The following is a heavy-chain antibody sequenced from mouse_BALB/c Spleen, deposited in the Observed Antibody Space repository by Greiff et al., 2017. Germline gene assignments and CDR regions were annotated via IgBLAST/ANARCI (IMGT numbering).Heavy chain of an antibody. D-gene: IGHD2-10*01. J-gene: IGHJ3*01. CDR2: IDPENGDT. Sequence: VQLKQSGAELVRSGASVKLSCTASGFNIKDYYMHWVKQRPEQGLEWIGWIDPENGDTEYAPKFQGKATMTADTSSNTAYLQLSSLTSEDTAVYYCTSYYGNPWFAYWGQGTLVTVSA. CDR1: GFNIKDYY. CDR3: TSYYGNPWFAY. V-gene: IGHV14-4*02.